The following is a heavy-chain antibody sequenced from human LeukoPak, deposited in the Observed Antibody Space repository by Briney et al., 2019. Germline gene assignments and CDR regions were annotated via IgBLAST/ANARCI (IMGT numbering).Heavy chain of an antibody. CDR1: EFTFSSYG. D-gene: IGHD3-22*01. CDR2: ISYDGSNK. Sequence: GRSLRLSCAASEFTFSSYGMHWVRQAPGKGLEWVAVISYDGSNKYYADSVKGRFTISRDNSKNTLYLQMNSLRAEDTAVYYCAKAVYDSSGYGDYWGQGTLVTVSS. CDR3: AKAVYDSSGYGDY. V-gene: IGHV3-30*18. J-gene: IGHJ4*02.